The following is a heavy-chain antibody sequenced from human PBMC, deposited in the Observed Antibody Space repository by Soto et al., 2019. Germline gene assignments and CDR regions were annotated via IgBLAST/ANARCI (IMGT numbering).Heavy chain of an antibody. V-gene: IGHV3-30-3*01. J-gene: IGHJ6*02. CDR3: ARDGPGIAAAGTEGRYYGMDV. D-gene: IGHD6-13*01. Sequence: GGSLRLSCAASGFTFSSYAMHWVRQAPGKGLEWVAVISYDGSNKYYADSVKGRFTISRDNSKNTLYLQMNSLRAEDTAVYYCARDGPGIAAAGTEGRYYGMDVWGQGTTVTVSS. CDR2: ISYDGSNK. CDR1: GFTFSSYA.